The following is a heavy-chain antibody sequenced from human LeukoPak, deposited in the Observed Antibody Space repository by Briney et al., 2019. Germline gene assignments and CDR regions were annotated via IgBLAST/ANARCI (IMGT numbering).Heavy chain of an antibody. D-gene: IGHD3-3*01. Sequence: ASVKVSCKASGGTSSSYAISWVRQAPGQGLEWMGRIIPIFGTANYAQKFQGRVTITTDESTSTAYMELSSLRSEDTAVYYCARDLSDFWSGFGFWGQGTLVTVSS. V-gene: IGHV1-69*05. CDR1: GGTSSSYA. CDR3: ARDLSDFWSGFGF. J-gene: IGHJ4*02. CDR2: IIPIFGTA.